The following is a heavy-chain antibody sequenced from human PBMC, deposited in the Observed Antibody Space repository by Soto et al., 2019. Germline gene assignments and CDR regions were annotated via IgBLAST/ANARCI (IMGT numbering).Heavy chain of an antibody. CDR1: GGSISSSNW. J-gene: IGHJ5*01. CDR3: ARAVWFGEFNWFDS. V-gene: IGHV4-4*02. Sequence: QVQLQESGPGLVKPSGTLSLTCAVSGGSISSSNWWTWVRQPPGKGLEWIGEIYHTKSTNYNPSLKSRVTISIDKSKHQFSLKLSSVTAADTAVYFCARAVWFGEFNWFDSWGQGTLVTVSS. CDR2: IYHTKST. D-gene: IGHD3-10*01.